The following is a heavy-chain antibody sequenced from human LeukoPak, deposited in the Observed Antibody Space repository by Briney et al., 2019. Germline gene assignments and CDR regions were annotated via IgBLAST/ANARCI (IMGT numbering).Heavy chain of an antibody. Sequence: SSETLSLTCTVSGGSISSGGYYWSWIRQHPGKGLEWIGYIYYSGSTYYNPSLKSRVTISVDTSKNQFSLKLSSVTAADTAVYYCARVVDGSDFFLYGDYWAFDIWGQGTMVTVSS. CDR2: IYYSGST. CDR3: ARVVDGSDFFLYGDYWAFDI. J-gene: IGHJ3*02. V-gene: IGHV4-31*03. D-gene: IGHD4-17*01. CDR1: GGSISSGGYY.